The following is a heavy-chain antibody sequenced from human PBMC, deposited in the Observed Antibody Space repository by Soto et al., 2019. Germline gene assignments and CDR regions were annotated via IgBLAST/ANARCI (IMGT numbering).Heavy chain of an antibody. CDR1: GTPINSADFY. D-gene: IGHD3-3*01. CDR2: IYYSGTT. J-gene: IGHJ6*02. V-gene: IGHV4-30-4*01. Sequence: SETLSLTCTVSGTPINSADFYWTWIRQPPGKGLEWIGYIYYSGTTFHNPSLRSRISMSVDTSKNQFSLRLNSVTAADTAVYYCARGYDFAGFSPYGLDVWGQGTTVTVSS. CDR3: ARGYDFAGFSPYGLDV.